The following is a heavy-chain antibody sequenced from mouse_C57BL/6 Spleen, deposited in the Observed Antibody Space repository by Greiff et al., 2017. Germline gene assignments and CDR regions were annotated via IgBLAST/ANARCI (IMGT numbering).Heavy chain of an antibody. J-gene: IGHJ1*03. CDR1: GFTFSSYA. Sequence: EVQLVESGGGLVKPGGSLKLSCAASGFTFSSYAMSWVRQTPEKRLEWVATISDGGSYTYYPDNVKGRFTISRDNAKNNLYLQMSHLKSEDTAMYYWARGGAYGSISYWYFDVWGTGTTVTVSS. V-gene: IGHV5-4*01. D-gene: IGHD1-1*01. CDR3: ARGGAYGSISYWYFDV. CDR2: ISDGGSYT.